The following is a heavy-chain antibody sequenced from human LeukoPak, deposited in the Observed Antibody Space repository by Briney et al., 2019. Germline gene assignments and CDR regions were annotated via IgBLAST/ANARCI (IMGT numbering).Heavy chain of an antibody. CDR2: IYYSGST. D-gene: IGHD6-19*01. J-gene: IGHJ4*02. V-gene: IGHV4-39*07. CDR3: ASGYSSGFDY. Sequence: SETLSLTCTVSGGSISSSSYYWGWIRQPPGKGLEWIGSIYYSGSTYYNPSLKSRVTISVDTSKNQLSLKLSSVTAADTAVYYCASGYSSGFDYWGQGTLVTVSS. CDR1: GGSISSSSYY.